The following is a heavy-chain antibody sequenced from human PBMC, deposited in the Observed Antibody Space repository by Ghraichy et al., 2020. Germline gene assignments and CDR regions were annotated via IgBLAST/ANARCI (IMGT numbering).Heavy chain of an antibody. CDR1: GFTFSSYG. CDR3: AKGISVADKRRYYYGMDV. J-gene: IGHJ6*02. Sequence: GGSLRLSCAASGFTFSSYGMHWVRQAPGKGLEWVAFIRYDGDKKYYGDSVRGRFTISRDNSKNTLYLQMNSLRGEDTAVYYCAKGISVADKRRYYYGMDVWGQGTSVTVSS. D-gene: IGHD6-13*01. CDR2: IRYDGDKK. V-gene: IGHV3-30*02.